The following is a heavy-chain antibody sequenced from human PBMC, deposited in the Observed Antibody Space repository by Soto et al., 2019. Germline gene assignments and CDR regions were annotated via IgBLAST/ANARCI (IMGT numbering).Heavy chain of an antibody. CDR2: IYYSGST. CDR1: GGSISSSSYY. D-gene: IGHD6-6*01. J-gene: IGHJ6*02. V-gene: IGHV4-39*01. CDR3: ARRREYSSSSWVSYGMDV. Sequence: LSLTCTVSGGSISSSSYYWGWIRQPPGKGLEWIGSIYYSGSTYYNPSLKSRVTISVDTSKNQFSLKLSSVTAADTAVYYCARRREYSSSSWVSYGMDVWGQGTTVTV.